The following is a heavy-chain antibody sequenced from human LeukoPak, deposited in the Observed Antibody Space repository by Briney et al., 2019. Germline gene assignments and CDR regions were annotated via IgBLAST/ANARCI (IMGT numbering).Heavy chain of an antibody. CDR1: GFTFSNYA. V-gene: IGHV3-53*01. Sequence: GGSLRLSCAASGFTFSNYAMSWVRQAPGKGLEWVSVIYSGGSTYYADSVKGRFTISRDNSKNTLYLQMNSLRAEDTAVYYCARDLLGGSGVDYWGQGTLVTVSS. CDR2: IYSGGST. CDR3: ARDLLGGSGVDY. J-gene: IGHJ4*02. D-gene: IGHD3-10*01.